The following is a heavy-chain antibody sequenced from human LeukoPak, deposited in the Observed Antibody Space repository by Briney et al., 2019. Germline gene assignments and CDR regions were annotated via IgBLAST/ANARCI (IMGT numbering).Heavy chain of an antibody. CDR3: ARHRSGNDYNGYFDY. V-gene: IGHV4-39*07. Sequence: SETLSLTCTVSGGSISSSSYYWGWIRQPPGKGLEWIGSIYYSGSTNYNPSLKSRVTISVDTSKNQFSLKMTSVTAADTAVYYCARHRSGNDYNGYFDYWGQGTVVTVSS. D-gene: IGHD3-10*01. CDR2: IYYSGST. CDR1: GGSISSSSYY. J-gene: IGHJ4*02.